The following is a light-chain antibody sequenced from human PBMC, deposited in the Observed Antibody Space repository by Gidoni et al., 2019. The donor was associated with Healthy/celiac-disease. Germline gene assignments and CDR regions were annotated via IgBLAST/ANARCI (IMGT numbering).Light chain of an antibody. CDR1: QSVLYSSNNKNY. Sequence: DIVMTQSPDSLAVSLGERATINCKSSQSVLYSSNNKNYLAWYQQKPGQPPKLLIYWASTRESGVPDRFSGSGPGTDFTLTISSLQAEDVAVYYCQQYYSTPKTFGQXTKVEIK. CDR2: WAS. V-gene: IGKV4-1*01. J-gene: IGKJ1*01. CDR3: QQYYSTPKT.